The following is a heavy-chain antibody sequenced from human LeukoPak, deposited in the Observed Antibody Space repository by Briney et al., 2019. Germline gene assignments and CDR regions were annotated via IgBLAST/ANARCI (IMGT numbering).Heavy chain of an antibody. CDR3: ARDGIRYCSGGSCYGPDY. J-gene: IGHJ4*02. Sequence: PGGSLRLSCAASGFTFSSDGMHWVRQAPGKGLEWVAVIWYDGSNKYYADSLKGRFTISRDNSKNPLYLQMTSLRAEATAVYYCARDGIRYCSGGSCYGPDYWGQGTLVTVSS. V-gene: IGHV3-33*01. CDR1: GFTFSSDG. CDR2: IWYDGSNK. D-gene: IGHD2-15*01.